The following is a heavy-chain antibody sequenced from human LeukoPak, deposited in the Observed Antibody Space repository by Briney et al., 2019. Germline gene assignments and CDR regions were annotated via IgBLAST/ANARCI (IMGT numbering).Heavy chain of an antibody. V-gene: IGHV3-74*01. J-gene: IGHJ6*02. CDR2: INPDGSIT. Sequence: GGSLRLSCAASGFTFSSSWMHWVRQAPGKGLVCVSRINPDGSITSHADSEKGRFTISRDNAKNTLYLQMNSLRAEDTAVYYCARDLSYGMDVWGQGTTVTVSS. CDR1: GFTFSSSW. CDR3: ARDLSYGMDV.